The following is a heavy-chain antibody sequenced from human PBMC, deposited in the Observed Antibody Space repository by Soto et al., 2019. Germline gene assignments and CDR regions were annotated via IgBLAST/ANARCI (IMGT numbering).Heavy chain of an antibody. V-gene: IGHV2-70*01. CDR3: ARGVGDLLWKARPYYFDY. D-gene: IGHD3-10*01. J-gene: IGHJ4*02. CDR2: IDWDDDK. Sequence: GSGPTLVNPTQTLTLTCSFSGFSLITSGMCVSWIRQPPGNALEWLALIDWDDDKYYSTSLKTRLTISKDTSKNQVVLTMTNMDPVDTATYYCARGVGDLLWKARPYYFDYWGQGTLVTVSS. CDR1: GFSLITSGMC.